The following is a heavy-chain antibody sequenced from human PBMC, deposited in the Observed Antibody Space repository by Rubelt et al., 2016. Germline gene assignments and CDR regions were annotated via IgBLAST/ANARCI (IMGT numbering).Heavy chain of an antibody. CDR2: IKQDGSEK. CDR1: GFTFSSYW. Sequence: GGSLRLSCAASGFTFSSYWMSWVRQAPGKGLEWVANIKQDGSEKYYVDSVKGRFTISRDNAKNSLCLQMNSLRAEDTAVYYCARIYGSGSYRFDYWGQGTLVTVSS. D-gene: IGHD3-10*01. CDR3: ARIYGSGSYRFDY. V-gene: IGHV3-7*01. J-gene: IGHJ4*02.